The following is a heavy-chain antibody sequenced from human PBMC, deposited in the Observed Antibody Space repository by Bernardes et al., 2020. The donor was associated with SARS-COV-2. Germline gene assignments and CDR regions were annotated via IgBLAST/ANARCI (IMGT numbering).Heavy chain of an antibody. Sequence: SGPTLVKPTHTLTLTCPFSGFSLSPSPMCVSWIRQPPGKALEWLARIDWDDDKYYSTSLKTRLTVSKDTSKNQVVLTMTNMDPVDTATYYCARGKVGPTGLVIDYWGQGTLVTVSS. CDR2: IDWDDDK. D-gene: IGHD1-26*01. CDR1: GFSLSPSPMC. V-gene: IGHV2-70*11. J-gene: IGHJ4*02. CDR3: ARGKVGPTGLVIDY.